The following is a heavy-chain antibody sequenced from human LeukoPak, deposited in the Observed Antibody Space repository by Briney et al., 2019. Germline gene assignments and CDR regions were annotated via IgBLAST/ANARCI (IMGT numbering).Heavy chain of an antibody. V-gene: IGHV3-74*01. J-gene: IGHJ3*02. CDR3: AREAVTFDGSYSSGQGAADAFDI. CDR1: GFTFSSYW. Sequence: GGSLRLSCAASGFTFSSYWMHWVRQAPGKGLVWVSRINSDGSSTSYADSVKGRFTISRDNAKNTLYLQMNSLRAEDTAVYYCAREAVTFDGSYSSGQGAADAFDIWGQGTMVTVSS. D-gene: IGHD1-26*01. CDR2: INSDGSST.